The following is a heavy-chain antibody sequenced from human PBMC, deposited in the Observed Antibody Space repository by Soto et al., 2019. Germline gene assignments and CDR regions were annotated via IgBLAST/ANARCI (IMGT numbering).Heavy chain of an antibody. Sequence: QVQLVQSGAEVKKPGSSVKVSCKASGGTFRTSAFSWVRQAPGQGLEWVGGIMPVFRRPKYAQNFQDRVTITADEDTSTAYMELNSLRSDDTAVYYCARDKARLQLGGNYYFILDVWGQGTAVTVSS. V-gene: IGHV1-69*12. CDR2: IMPVFRRP. J-gene: IGHJ6*02. CDR1: GGTFRTSA. CDR3: ARDKARLQLGGNYYFILDV. D-gene: IGHD1-1*01.